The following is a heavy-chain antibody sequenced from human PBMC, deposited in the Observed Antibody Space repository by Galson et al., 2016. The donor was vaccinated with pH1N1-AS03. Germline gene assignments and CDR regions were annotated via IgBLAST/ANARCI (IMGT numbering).Heavy chain of an antibody. D-gene: IGHD6-13*01. CDR2: IFYTGNT. CDR1: GGSMNDFY. J-gene: IGHJ6*02. V-gene: IGHV4-59*08. Sequence: ETLSLTCTASGGSMNDFYWNWIRQPPGKGLEWIGYIFYTGNTKYNPSLKSRLTISVDTSRSQFSLRLSSVTAADTAVYYCARQGGYSSSWYVWGQGTTVTVSS. CDR3: ARQGGYSSSWYV.